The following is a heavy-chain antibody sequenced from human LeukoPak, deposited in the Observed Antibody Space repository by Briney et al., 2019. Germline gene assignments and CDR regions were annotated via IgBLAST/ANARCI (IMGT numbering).Heavy chain of an antibody. CDR1: GFTFSSYW. D-gene: IGHD5-12*01. CDR3: ARHIDSDYDTGYYMDV. V-gene: IGHV3-7*01. CDR2: IKQDGSEK. J-gene: IGHJ6*03. Sequence: GGSLRLSCAASGFTFSSYWMSWVRQAPGKGLEWVANIKQDGSEKYYVDSVKGRFTISRDNAMNSLYLQMNSLRAEDTAVYYCARHIDSDYDTGYYMDVWGKGTTVTVSS.